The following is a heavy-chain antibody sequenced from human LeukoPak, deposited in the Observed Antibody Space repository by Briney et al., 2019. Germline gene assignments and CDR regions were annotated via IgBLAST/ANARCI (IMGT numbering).Heavy chain of an antibody. CDR3: AREAEGGGFIDY. J-gene: IGHJ4*02. CDR2: ISAYNGNT. V-gene: IGHV1-18*01. D-gene: IGHD3-16*01. Sequence: ASVKVSCKASGYTFTSYDINWVRQATGQGLEWMGWISAYNGNTNYAHKLQGRVTMTTDTSTSTAYMELRSLRSDDPAVYYCAREAEGGGFIDYWGQGTLVTVSS. CDR1: GYTFTSYD.